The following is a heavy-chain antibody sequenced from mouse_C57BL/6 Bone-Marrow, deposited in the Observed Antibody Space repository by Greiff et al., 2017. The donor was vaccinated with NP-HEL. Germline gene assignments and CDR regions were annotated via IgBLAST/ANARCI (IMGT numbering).Heavy chain of an antibody. CDR2: ISSGSSTI. CDR1: GFTFSDYG. Sequence: EVKLVESGGGLVKPGGSLKLSCAASGFTFSDYGMHWVRQAPEKGLEWVAYISSGSSTIYYVDTVKGRFTISRDNAKNTLFLQMTSLRSEDTAMYYCARPVDVDYFDYWGQGTTLTVSS. D-gene: IGHD1-3*01. J-gene: IGHJ2*01. CDR3: ARPVDVDYFDY. V-gene: IGHV5-17*01.